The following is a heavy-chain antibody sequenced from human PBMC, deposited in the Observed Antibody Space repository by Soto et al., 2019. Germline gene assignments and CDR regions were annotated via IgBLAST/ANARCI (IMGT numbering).Heavy chain of an antibody. CDR2: ISYDGSNK. D-gene: IGHD3-22*01. CDR3: ARPYYYDSSGYPYYYYGMDV. V-gene: IGHV3-30*03. Sequence: GGSRRLSCAGSGLTFSSYGIDWVRQAPGKGLEWVAVISYDGSNKYYADSVKGRFTISRDNSKNTLYLQMNSLRAEDTAVYYCARPYYYDSSGYPYYYYGMDVWGQGTTVTVSS. J-gene: IGHJ6*02. CDR1: GLTFSSYG.